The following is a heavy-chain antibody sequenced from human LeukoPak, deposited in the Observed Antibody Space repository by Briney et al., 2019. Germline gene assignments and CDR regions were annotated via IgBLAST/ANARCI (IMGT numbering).Heavy chain of an antibody. V-gene: IGHV3-53*01. CDR2: IYIGGST. D-gene: IGHD4-23*01. CDR3: ARDNYGGNLDC. J-gene: IGHJ4*02. CDR1: GFTFSSYA. Sequence: GGSLRLSCAASGFTFSSYAMNWVRQAPGQGLEWVSVIYIGGSTYYADSVKGRFTISRDNSKNTLYLQMNSLRAEDTAVYYCARDNYGGNLDCWGQGTLVTVSS.